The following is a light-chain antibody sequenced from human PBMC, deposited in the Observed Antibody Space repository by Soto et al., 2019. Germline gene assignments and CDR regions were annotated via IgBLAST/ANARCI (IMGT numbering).Light chain of an antibody. J-gene: IGKJ2*01. Sequence: IVLTQSPATLSVSPGERATLSCRASQGVGSNLAWYQQRPGQAPRLLIYDASTRATGIPDRFSGGGSGTEFTLTISSLQSDDFAVYYCQHFNIWPHMPTFGEGTKLEIK. CDR2: DAS. CDR1: QGVGSN. V-gene: IGKV3-15*01. CDR3: QHFNIWPHMPT.